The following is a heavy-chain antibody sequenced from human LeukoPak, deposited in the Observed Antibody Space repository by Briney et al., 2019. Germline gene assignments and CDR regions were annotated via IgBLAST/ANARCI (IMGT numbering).Heavy chain of an antibody. D-gene: IGHD3-10*01. CDR3: AKDMGSHGSGSYYAFDI. CDR1: GFTFSSHW. V-gene: IGHV3-7*01. Sequence: GGSLRLSCAASGFTFSSHWMSWVRQAPGKGMEWVANIKEDGSEKFYVDSLKGRFTFSRDSSKNTLYLQMSSLRTEDTAVYYCAKDMGSHGSGSYYAFDIWGQGTMVTVSS. J-gene: IGHJ3*02. CDR2: IKEDGSEK.